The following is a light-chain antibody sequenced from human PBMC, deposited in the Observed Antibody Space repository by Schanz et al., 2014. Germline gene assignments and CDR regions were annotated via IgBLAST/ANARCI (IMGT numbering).Light chain of an antibody. CDR2: AAS. CDR3: QQYKSGPA. CDR1: QSIGSS. J-gene: IGKJ1*01. V-gene: IGKV1-39*01. Sequence: DIQMTQSPSSLSASVGDRVTITCRARQSIGSSLNWYQQKPGKAPKLLIYAASILQSGVPSRFSGSGSGTDFTLVISGLQPEDFATYYCQQYKSGPAFGQGTKVEIK.